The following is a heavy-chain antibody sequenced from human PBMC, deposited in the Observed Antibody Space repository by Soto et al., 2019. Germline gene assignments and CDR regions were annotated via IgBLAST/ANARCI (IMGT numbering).Heavy chain of an antibody. V-gene: IGHV5-10-1*01. CDR3: ATSIAVAGTGPPNYYYGMDV. D-gene: IGHD6-19*01. Sequence: GEALKXSCXGSXYSFTSYWISWVRQMPGKGLEWMGRIDPSDSYTNYSPSFQGHVTISADKSISTAYLQWSSLKASDTAMYYCATSIAVAGTGPPNYYYGMDVWGQGITVTVSS. CDR2: IDPSDSYT. CDR1: XYSFTSYW. J-gene: IGHJ6*02.